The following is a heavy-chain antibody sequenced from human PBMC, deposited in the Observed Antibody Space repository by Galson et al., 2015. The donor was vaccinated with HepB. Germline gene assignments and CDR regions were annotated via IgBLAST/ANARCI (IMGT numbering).Heavy chain of an antibody. D-gene: IGHD6-6*01. CDR3: AREVDQQLANLDYYYYGMDV. Sequence: SETLSLTCTVSGGSISSYYWSWIRQPAGKGLEWIGRIYTSGSTNYNPSLKSRVTMSVDTSKNQFSLKLSSVTAADTAVYYCAREVDQQLANLDYYYYGMDVWGQGTTVTVSS. CDR2: IYTSGST. J-gene: IGHJ6*02. V-gene: IGHV4-4*07. CDR1: GGSISSYY.